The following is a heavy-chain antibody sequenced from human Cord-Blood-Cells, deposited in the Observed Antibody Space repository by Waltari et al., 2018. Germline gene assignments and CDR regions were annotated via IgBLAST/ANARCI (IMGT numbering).Heavy chain of an antibody. V-gene: IGHV1-69*04. Sequence: QVQLVQSGAEVKMPGSSVKVSCKASGGTFSSYAISWVRPAPGQGREWMVRIIHILGIANYAHDFQGRVMITADKSTSSAYMELSSLRAEDTALYYCARGLIRFLELYYMDVWGKGTTVTVAS. J-gene: IGHJ6*03. D-gene: IGHD3-3*01. CDR3: ARGLIRFLELYYMDV. CDR2: IIHILGIA. CDR1: GGTFSSYA.